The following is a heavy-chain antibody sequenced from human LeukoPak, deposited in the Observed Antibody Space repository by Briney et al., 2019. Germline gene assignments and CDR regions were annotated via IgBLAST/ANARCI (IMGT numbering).Heavy chain of an antibody. CDR1: GFTFSSYW. CDR3: ARGHYDVLAASYKWTPDY. CDR2: IKQDGSEK. D-gene: IGHD3-9*01. V-gene: IGHV3-7*01. J-gene: IGHJ4*02. Sequence: PGGSLRLSCAASGFTFSSYWMSWVRQAPGKGLEWVANIKQDGSEKYYVDSVKGRFTISRDNAKNSPYLQMNSLRAEDTAVYYCARGHYDVLAASYKWTPDYWGQGTLVTVSS.